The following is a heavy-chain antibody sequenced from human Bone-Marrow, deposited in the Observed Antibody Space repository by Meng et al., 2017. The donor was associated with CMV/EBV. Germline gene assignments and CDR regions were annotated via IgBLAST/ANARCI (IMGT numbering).Heavy chain of an antibody. CDR1: GGTFSSYA. CDR2: IIPILGIA. D-gene: IGHD4-11*01. Sequence: SVKVSCKASGGTFSSYAISWVRQAPGQGLEWMGGIIPILGIANYAQKFQGRVTITADKSTSTAYMELSSLRSEDTAVYYCARDEPRVSYFDYWGQGTLVTVSS. CDR3: ARDEPRVSYFDY. V-gene: IGHV1-69*10. J-gene: IGHJ4*02.